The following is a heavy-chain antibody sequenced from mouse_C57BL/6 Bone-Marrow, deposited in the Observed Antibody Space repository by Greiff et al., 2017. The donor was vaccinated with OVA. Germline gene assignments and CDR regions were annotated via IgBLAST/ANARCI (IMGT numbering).Heavy chain of an antibody. CDR2: INPGSGYT. CDR1: GYTFTSYW. CDR3: AREAMDY. V-gene: IGHV1-7*01. Sequence: QVQLQQSGAALAKPGASVKLSCKASGYTFTSYWMHWVQQRPGQGLECIGYINPGSGYTKYNQKFKGKATLTADKTSSTAYMQLSSLTYEDSAGYYCAREAMDYWGQGTTLTVSS. J-gene: IGHJ2*01. D-gene: IGHD3-2*02.